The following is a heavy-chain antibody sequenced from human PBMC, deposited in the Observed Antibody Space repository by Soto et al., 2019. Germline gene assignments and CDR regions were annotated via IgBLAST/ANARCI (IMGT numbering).Heavy chain of an antibody. Sequence: ASEKVSCKASGYTFTSYGISWVRQAPGQGLEWMGWISAYNGNTNYAQKLQGRVTMTTDTSTSTAYMELRSLRSDDTAVYYCARDPDIVVVPAAMGPGDYYYYMDVWGKGTTVTVSS. CDR1: GYTFTSYG. CDR3: ARDPDIVVVPAAMGPGDYYYYMDV. D-gene: IGHD2-2*01. CDR2: ISAYNGNT. J-gene: IGHJ6*03. V-gene: IGHV1-18*01.